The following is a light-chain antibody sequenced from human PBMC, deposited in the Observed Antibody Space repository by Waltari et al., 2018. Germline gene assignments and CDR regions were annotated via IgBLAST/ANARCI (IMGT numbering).Light chain of an antibody. Sequence: QSVVTQPPSVSGTPGQRVTISCSGSISKIGSHFVTWYQHVPGTAPKLLIYRDSQRPSGVPDRFSGSKSGTSASLAISGLLSEDEADYYCAPWDGRLNGWVFGGGTKLTVL. CDR3: APWDGRLNGWV. J-gene: IGLJ3*02. CDR1: ISKIGSHF. CDR2: RDS. V-gene: IGLV1-44*01.